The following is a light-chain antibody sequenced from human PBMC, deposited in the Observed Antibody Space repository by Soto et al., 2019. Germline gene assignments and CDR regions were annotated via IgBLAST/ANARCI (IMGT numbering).Light chain of an antibody. CDR2: DVT. CDR3: CPYAGSDPFYV. Sequence: QSVLTQPASVSGSPGQSITISCTGTSRDIGTSNLVSWYQQHPGKAPKLMIYDVTKRPSGISYRFSGSKSGNTASLTISGLQAEDEADYYCCPYAGSDPFYVFGTGTKVTVL. CDR1: SRDIGTSNL. V-gene: IGLV2-23*02. J-gene: IGLJ1*01.